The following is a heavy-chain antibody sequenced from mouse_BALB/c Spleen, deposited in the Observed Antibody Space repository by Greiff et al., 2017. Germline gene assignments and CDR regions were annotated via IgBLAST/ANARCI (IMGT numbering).Heavy chain of an antibody. CDR3: ATNVREGAWFAY. V-gene: IGHV3-8*02. CDR2: ISYSGST. J-gene: IGHJ3*01. Sequence: VQLQQSGPSLVKPSQTLSLTCSVTGDSITSGYWNWIRKFPGNKLEYMGYISYSGSTYYNPSLKSRISITRDTSKNQYYLQLNSVTTEDTTTYYCATNVREGAWFAYWGQGTLVTVSA. CDR1: GDSITSGY.